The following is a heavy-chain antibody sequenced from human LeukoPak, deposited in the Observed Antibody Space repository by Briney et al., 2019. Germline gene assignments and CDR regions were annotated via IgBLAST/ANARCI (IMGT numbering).Heavy chain of an antibody. CDR1: GFTFSSYA. V-gene: IGHV3-23*01. CDR2: ISGSGGST. CDR3: AKGYYDYVWGSYYFDY. Sequence: GGSLRLSCAASGFTFSSYAMSWVRQAPGKGLEWASAISGSGGSTCYADSVKGRFTISRDNSRDTLYLQMNSLRAEDTAVYYCAKGYYDYVWGSYYFDYWGQGTLVTVSS. D-gene: IGHD3-16*01. J-gene: IGHJ4*02.